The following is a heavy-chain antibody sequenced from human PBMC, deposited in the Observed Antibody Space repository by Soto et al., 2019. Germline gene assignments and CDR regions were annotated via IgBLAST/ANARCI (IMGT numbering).Heavy chain of an antibody. CDR1: GGSISSYY. CDR3: ARLRDYCSGGSCYPGIFDY. Sequence: SETLSLTCTVSGGSISSYYWSWIRQPPGKGLEWIGYIYYSGSTNYNPSLKSRVTISVDTSKNQFSLRLSSVTAADTAVYYCARLRDYCSGGSCYPGIFDYWGQGTLVTVSS. V-gene: IGHV4-59*08. CDR2: IYYSGST. D-gene: IGHD2-15*01. J-gene: IGHJ4*02.